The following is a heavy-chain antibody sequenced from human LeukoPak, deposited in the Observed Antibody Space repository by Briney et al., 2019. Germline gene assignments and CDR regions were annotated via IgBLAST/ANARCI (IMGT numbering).Heavy chain of an antibody. Sequence: PGGSLRLSCAASGFTVSSNYMSWVRQAPGKGLEWVSVIYSGGSTYYEDSVKGRFTISRDNSKNTLYLQMNSLRAEDTAVYYCVRDGRSWYSSDWGQGTLVTVSS. CDR3: VRDGRSWYSSD. CDR1: GFTVSSNY. J-gene: IGHJ4*02. D-gene: IGHD6-13*01. CDR2: IYSGGST. V-gene: IGHV3-53*01.